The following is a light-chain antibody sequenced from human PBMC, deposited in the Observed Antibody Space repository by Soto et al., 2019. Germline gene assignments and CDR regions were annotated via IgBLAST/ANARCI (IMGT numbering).Light chain of an antibody. CDR1: QNVLYSSNNKNY. Sequence: DIVMTQSPDSLAVSLGERATINCKSSQNVLYSSNNKNYLAWYQQKPGQPPQLLIYWASTRESGVPDRFSGSGSGTDCTLTISRLQAEDVAVYSCQQDYSTPQTVGQGTKGEIK. V-gene: IGKV4-1*01. CDR2: WAS. CDR3: QQDYSTPQT. J-gene: IGKJ1*01.